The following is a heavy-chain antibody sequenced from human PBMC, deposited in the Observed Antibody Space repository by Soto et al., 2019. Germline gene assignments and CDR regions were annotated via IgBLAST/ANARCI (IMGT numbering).Heavy chain of an antibody. CDR1: GFTFSSYA. CDR2: ISYDGSNK. V-gene: IGHV3-30-3*01. Sequence: QVQLVESGGGVVQPGRSLRLSCAASGFTFSSYAMHWVRQAPGKGLEWVAVISYDGSNKYYADSVKGRFTISRDNSKNTLYLQMNSLRAEDTAVYYCARGGNSSGWTSILDYWGQGNLVTVSS. CDR3: ARGGNSSGWTSILDY. J-gene: IGHJ4*02. D-gene: IGHD6-19*01.